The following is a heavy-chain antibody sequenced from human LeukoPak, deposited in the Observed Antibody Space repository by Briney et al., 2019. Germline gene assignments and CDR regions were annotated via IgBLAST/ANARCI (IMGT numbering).Heavy chain of an antibody. J-gene: IGHJ4*02. CDR3: ARHSGGYNQYYFDY. CDR2: IYYSGST. D-gene: IGHD5-24*01. Sequence: SETLSLTCTVSGGSISSYYWSWIRQPPGKGLEWIGYIYYSGSTNYNPSLKSRVTISVDTSKNQFSLKLSSVTAADTAVYYCARHSGGYNQYYFDYCGQGTLVTVSS. V-gene: IGHV4-59*08. CDR1: GGSISSYY.